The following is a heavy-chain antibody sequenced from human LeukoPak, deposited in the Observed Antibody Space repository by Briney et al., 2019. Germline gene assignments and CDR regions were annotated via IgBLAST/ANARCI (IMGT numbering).Heavy chain of an antibody. J-gene: IGHJ4*02. V-gene: IGHV3-21*01. CDR1: GFTFSSYA. CDR3: AKGGRITMVRGSTVGDY. D-gene: IGHD3-10*01. CDR2: ISSSSSYI. Sequence: GGSLRLTCAASGFTFSSYAMHWVRQAPGKGLEWVSSISSSSSYIYYADSVKGRFTISRDNAKNSLYLQMNSLRAEDTAVYYCAKGGRITMVRGSTVGDYWGQGTLVTVSS.